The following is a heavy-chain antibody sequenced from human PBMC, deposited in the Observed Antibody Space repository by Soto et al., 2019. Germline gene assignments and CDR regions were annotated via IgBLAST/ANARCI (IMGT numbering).Heavy chain of an antibody. CDR1: EFTFSIYS. CDR3: ARDEALGL. Sequence: ASLLLSCASSEFTFSIYSMNWVRQPPGTGLEWVSSISSSSSYIYYADSVKGRFTISRDNAKNSLYLQMNSLRAEDTAVYYCARDEALGLWGQGTLVTVSS. V-gene: IGHV3-21*01. J-gene: IGHJ4*01. CDR2: ISSSSSYI. D-gene: IGHD3-10*01.